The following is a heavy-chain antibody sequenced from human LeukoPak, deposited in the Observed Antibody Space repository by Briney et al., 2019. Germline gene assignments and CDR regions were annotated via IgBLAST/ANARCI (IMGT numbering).Heavy chain of an antibody. V-gene: IGHV3-30-3*01. Sequence: GGSLRLSCAASGFTFSSYAMHWVRKAPGKGVEWGAVISYDGSNKYYADSVKGRFTISRENSKNPLYLQMNSLRAEDPAVYYCARDPSFPPYDYVWGSYYYGMDVWGQGTTVTVSS. CDR3: ARDPSFPPYDYVWGSYYYGMDV. D-gene: IGHD3-16*01. J-gene: IGHJ6*02. CDR2: ISYDGSNK. CDR1: GFTFSSYA.